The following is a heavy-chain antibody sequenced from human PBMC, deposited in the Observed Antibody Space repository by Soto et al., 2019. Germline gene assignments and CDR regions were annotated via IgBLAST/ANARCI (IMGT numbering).Heavy chain of an antibody. V-gene: IGHV3-30*18. CDR2: ISYDGSNK. Sequence: QVQLVESGGGVVQPGRSLRLSCAASGFTFSSYGMHWVRQAPGKGLEWVAVISYDGSNKYYADSVKGRFTISRDNSKNTLYLQVNSLRAEDTAVYYCANIAVAGTSDVDYWGQGTLVTVSS. J-gene: IGHJ4*02. CDR1: GFTFSSYG. D-gene: IGHD6-19*01. CDR3: ANIAVAGTSDVDY.